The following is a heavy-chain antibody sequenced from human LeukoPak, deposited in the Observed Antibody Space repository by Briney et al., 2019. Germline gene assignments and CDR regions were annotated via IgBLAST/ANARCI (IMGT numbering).Heavy chain of an antibody. CDR1: GFTFSSYE. CDR2: ISSSGSTI. CDR3: ARDRGYCSGGSCYYFGY. D-gene: IGHD2-15*01. J-gene: IGHJ4*02. Sequence: PGGSLRLSCAASGFTFSSYEMNWVRQAPGKGLEWVSYISSSGSTIYYADSVKGRFTISRDNAKNSLYLQMNSLRAEDTAVYYCARDRGYCSGGSCYYFGYWGQGTLVTVSS. V-gene: IGHV3-48*03.